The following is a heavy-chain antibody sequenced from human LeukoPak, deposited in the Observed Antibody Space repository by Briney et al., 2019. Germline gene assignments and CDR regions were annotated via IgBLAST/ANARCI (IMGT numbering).Heavy chain of an antibody. CDR1: GFTFSSYS. CDR2: ISSSSSYI. V-gene: IGHV3-21*01. Sequence: PGGSLRLSCAASGFTFSSYSMNWVRQAPGKGLEWVSSISSSSSYIYYADSVKGRFTISRDNAKNSLYLQMNSLRAEDTAVYYCARDQGSGWQTTYYFDYWGQGTLVTVSS. CDR3: ARDQGSGWQTTYYFDY. J-gene: IGHJ4*02. D-gene: IGHD6-19*01.